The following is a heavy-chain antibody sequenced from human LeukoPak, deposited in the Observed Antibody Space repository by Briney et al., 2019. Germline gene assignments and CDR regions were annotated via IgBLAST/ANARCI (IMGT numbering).Heavy chain of an antibody. CDR1: GYTFTSYY. Sequence: GASVKVSCKASGYTFTSYYMHRVRQAPGQGLEWMGCIKSNSGDTNYAQRFQGRVSMTRDTSISTAYMELTRLTSDDTAVYWCAILPGGKYAYDAFDIWGQGTTVIVSS. CDR3: AILPGGKYAYDAFDI. J-gene: IGHJ3*02. CDR2: IKSNSGDT. V-gene: IGHV1-2*02. D-gene: IGHD3-16*01.